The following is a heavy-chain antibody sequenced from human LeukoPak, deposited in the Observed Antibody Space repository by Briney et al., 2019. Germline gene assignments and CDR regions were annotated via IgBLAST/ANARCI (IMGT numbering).Heavy chain of an antibody. CDR2: IYTSGST. Sequence: SETLSLTCTVSGGSISSGSYYWSWIRQPAGKGLEWIGRIYTSGSTNYNPSLKSRVTISVDTSKNQFSLKLSSVTAADTAVYYCARDSYDYVWGSSNSDYWGQGTLVTVSS. D-gene: IGHD3-16*01. V-gene: IGHV4-61*02. CDR1: GGSISSGSYY. CDR3: ARDSYDYVWGSSNSDY. J-gene: IGHJ4*02.